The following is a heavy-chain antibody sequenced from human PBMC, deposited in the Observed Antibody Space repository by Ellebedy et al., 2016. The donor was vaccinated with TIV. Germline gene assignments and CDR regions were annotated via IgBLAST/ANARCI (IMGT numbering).Heavy chain of an antibody. V-gene: IGHV4-38-2*02. CDR2: MYHSGST. CDR3: ARHQAFGEPNWFDP. D-gene: IGHD3-10*01. J-gene: IGHJ5*02. CDR1: GYSISSGYY. Sequence: SETLSLTCTVSGYSISSGYYWGWIRQPPGKGLEWIGSMYHSGSTYYNPSLKSRVTISVDTSKNQFSLNLSSVTAADTAMYYCARHQAFGEPNWFDPWGQGTLVTVSS.